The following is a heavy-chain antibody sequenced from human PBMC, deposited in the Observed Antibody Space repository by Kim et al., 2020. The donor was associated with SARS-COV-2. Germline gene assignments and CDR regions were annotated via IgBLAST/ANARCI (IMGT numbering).Heavy chain of an antibody. V-gene: IGHV3-33*01. CDR2: VWDDGSNK. CDR1: GFTFSSYG. D-gene: IGHD1-26*01. J-gene: IGHJ6*02. Sequence: GGSLRLSCAASGFTFSSYGMHWVRQAPGKGLEGVAVVWDDGSNKYDADSVKGRFTISRDNSKNTLYLQMNSLRAEDTAVYYCARDLIVGATSYGMDVWGQGTTVTVSS. CDR3: ARDLIVGATSYGMDV.